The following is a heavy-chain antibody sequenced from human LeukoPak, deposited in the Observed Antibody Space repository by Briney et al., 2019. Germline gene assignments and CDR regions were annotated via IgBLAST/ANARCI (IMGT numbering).Heavy chain of an antibody. CDR3: ARVWLRDYMDV. J-gene: IGHJ6*03. D-gene: IGHD5-12*01. CDR1: GFTFRSYA. CDR2: ITADGGST. V-gene: IGHV3-23*01. Sequence: GGSLRLSCAVSGFTFRSYAMNWVRQAPGKGLEWVAAITADGGSTHYTTSVKGRFIISRDTPKNTLSLQMNNLRAEDTAVYCCARVWLRDYMDVWGEGTTVSVSS.